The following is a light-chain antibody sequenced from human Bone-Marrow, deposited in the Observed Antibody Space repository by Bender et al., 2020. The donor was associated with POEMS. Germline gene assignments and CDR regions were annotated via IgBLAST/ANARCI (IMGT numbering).Light chain of an antibody. CDR1: ISNIGPGFG. Sequence: QSALTQPPSVSGAPGQRVTISCTGSISNIGPGFGVNWYQHLPGTAPKLLIYANINRPSEIPDRFSGSQSGTSASLAITGLQSEDEAAYFCQSYDSDLNGWVFGGGTKLTVL. J-gene: IGLJ3*02. CDR2: ANI. CDR3: QSYDSDLNGWV. V-gene: IGLV1-40*01.